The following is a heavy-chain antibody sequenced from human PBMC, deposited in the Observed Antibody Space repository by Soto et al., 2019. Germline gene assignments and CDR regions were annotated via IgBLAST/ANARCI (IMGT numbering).Heavy chain of an antibody. D-gene: IGHD2-21*02. V-gene: IGHV4-39*01. J-gene: IGHJ4*02. Sequence: SDTLSLTCIFSGESISSGSYYWGWIRQPPGKGLEWIGSIYYSGRTYYNPSFKSRVTISIDTSKNQFSLKLSSVTATDTAVYYCARQRTTVVTQAYFDHWGQGALVTVSS. CDR1: GESISSGSYY. CDR2: IYYSGRT. CDR3: ARQRTTVVTQAYFDH.